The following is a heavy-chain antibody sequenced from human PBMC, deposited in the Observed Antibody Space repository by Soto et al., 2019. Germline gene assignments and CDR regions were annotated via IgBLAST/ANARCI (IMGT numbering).Heavy chain of an antibody. V-gene: IGHV3-7*01. J-gene: IGHJ4*02. CDR2: IKQDGSEK. Sequence: GSLRLSCAASGFTFSSYWISWVRQAPGKGLEWLANIKQDGSEKYYVDSVKGRFTISRDNAKNSLYLQMNSLRAEDTAVYYCARVVLPYYGSGRYYNRPFYFDYWGQGTLVTVYS. CDR1: GFTFSSYW. CDR3: ARVVLPYYGSGRYYNRPFYFDY. D-gene: IGHD3-10*01.